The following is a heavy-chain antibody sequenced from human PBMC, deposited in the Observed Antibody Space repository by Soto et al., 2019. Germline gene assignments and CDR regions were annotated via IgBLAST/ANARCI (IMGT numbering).Heavy chain of an antibody. V-gene: IGHV4-30-2*01. J-gene: IGHJ5*02. CDR2: IYHSGST. CDR3: ARVPGP. Sequence: QLQLQESGSGLVKPSQTLSLTCAVSGGSISSGGYSWSWIRQPPGKGLEWIGYIYHSGSTYYNPPPXRXCTISVDRSKNQFSLKLSSVTVADTAVYYCARVPGPWGQGTLVTVSS. CDR1: GGSISSGGYS.